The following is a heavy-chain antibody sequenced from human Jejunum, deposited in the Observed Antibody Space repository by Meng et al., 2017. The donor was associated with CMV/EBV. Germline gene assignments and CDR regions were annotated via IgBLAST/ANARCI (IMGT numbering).Heavy chain of an antibody. J-gene: IGHJ3*01. CDR3: AKDRGGSDDAYDV. V-gene: IGHV3-23*03. Sequence: ACGFTFSSYAMNWVRQAPGKGLEWISVFYISGRSTYYADSVKGRFTISRDNSKNMVYLQMNNLRVEDTAVYYCAKDRGGSDDAYDVWGQGAAVTVSS. CDR1: GFTFSSYA. D-gene: IGHD3-16*01. CDR2: FYISGRST.